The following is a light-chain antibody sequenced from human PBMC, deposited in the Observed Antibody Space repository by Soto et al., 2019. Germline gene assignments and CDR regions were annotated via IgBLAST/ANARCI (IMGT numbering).Light chain of an antibody. CDR2: EVS. CDR3: SSFPNSSNLV. V-gene: IGLV2-14*01. Sequence: QSALTQPASVSGSPGQSITISCTGTSSDVGGYNYVSWYQQHPGKAPKLMISEVSNRPSGVSDRFSGSKPGNTASLTISGLQAEDEADYYCSSFPNSSNLVFGPGTTLTVL. J-gene: IGLJ1*01. CDR1: SSDVGGYNY.